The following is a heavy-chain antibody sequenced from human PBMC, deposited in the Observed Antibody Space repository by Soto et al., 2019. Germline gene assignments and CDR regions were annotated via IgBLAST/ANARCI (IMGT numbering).Heavy chain of an antibody. CDR3: ARKDGYCSGGSCYSSNWYFDL. Sequence: ASVKVSCKASGYIFTSYGISWVRQAPGQGLEWMGWISAYNGNIKYAQKFQGRVTMTTETSTSTGYMELRSLRSEDTAVYYCARKDGYCSGGSCYSSNWYFDLWGRGTLVTVS. J-gene: IGHJ2*01. CDR2: ISAYNGNI. V-gene: IGHV1-18*01. D-gene: IGHD2-15*01. CDR1: GYIFTSYG.